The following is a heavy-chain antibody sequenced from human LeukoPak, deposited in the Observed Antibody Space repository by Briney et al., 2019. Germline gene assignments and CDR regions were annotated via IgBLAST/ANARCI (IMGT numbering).Heavy chain of an antibody. D-gene: IGHD1-1*01. V-gene: IGHV3-48*04. CDR3: ARVPEEDNWSPYWYFDL. CDR1: GFTFSSYS. CDR2: ISSSSSTI. J-gene: IGHJ2*01. Sequence: GGSLRLSCAASGFTFSSYSMNWVRQAPGKGLEWVSYISSSSSTIYYADSVKGRFTISRDNAKNSLYLQMNSLRAEDTAVYYCARVPEEDNWSPYWYFDLWGRGTLVTVSS.